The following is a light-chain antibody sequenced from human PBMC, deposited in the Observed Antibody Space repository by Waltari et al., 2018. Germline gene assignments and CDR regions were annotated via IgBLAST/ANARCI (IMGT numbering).Light chain of an antibody. Sequence: DIQMTQSPSSLSASVGDRVTIPCQASQDISKYLNWYQQKPGKAPKLLIYDISNLDAGVPSRFSGSGSGTYFTFTITSLQPEDIATYYCQQYDNLLTFGGGTKVEIK. J-gene: IGKJ4*01. CDR1: QDISKY. CDR2: DIS. V-gene: IGKV1-33*01. CDR3: QQYDNLLT.